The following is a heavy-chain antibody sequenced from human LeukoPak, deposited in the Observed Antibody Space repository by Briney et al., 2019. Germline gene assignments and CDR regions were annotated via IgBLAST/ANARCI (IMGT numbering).Heavy chain of an antibody. CDR1: GYSFTSYW. V-gene: IGHV5-51*01. Sequence: GESLMISCKGSGYSFTSYWIGWVRQMPGKGLEWMGISYPGDSDTRYSPSFQGQVTISADKSISTAYLQWSSLEASDTAMYYCARTHIAAAAPGRGYAFDIWGQGTMVTVSS. D-gene: IGHD6-13*01. CDR2: SYPGDSDT. CDR3: ARTHIAAAAPGRGYAFDI. J-gene: IGHJ3*02.